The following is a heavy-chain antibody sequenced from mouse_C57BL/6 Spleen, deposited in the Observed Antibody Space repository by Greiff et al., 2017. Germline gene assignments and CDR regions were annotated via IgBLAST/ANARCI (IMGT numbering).Heavy chain of an antibody. CDR3: AYGYDWFAY. CDR2: IDPSDSYT. CDR1: GYTFTSYW. Sequence: QVQLKQPGAELVMPGASVKLSCKASGYTFTSYWMHWVKQRPGQGLEWIGEIDPSDSYTNYNQKFKGKSTLTVDKSSSTAYMQLSSLTSEDSAVYYCAYGYDWFAYWGQGTLVTVSA. D-gene: IGHD2-2*01. V-gene: IGHV1-69*01. J-gene: IGHJ3*01.